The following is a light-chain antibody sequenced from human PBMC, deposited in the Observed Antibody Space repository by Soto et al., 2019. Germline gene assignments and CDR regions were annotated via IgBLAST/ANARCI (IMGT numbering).Light chain of an antibody. CDR2: GVS. CDR1: QSVPSNF. CDR3: QQYDSSWT. Sequence: VLTQSPGTLSLSPGERATLSCRASQSVPSNFLAWYQQKPGQAPILLIYGVSRRATGIPDRFSCSGSGTDFTLTISRLEPEDFAVYYCQQYDSSWTFGQGTKVEIK. V-gene: IGKV3-20*01. J-gene: IGKJ1*01.